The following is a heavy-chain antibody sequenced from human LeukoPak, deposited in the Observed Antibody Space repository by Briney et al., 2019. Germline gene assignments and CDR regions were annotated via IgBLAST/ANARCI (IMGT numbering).Heavy chain of an antibody. Sequence: GGSLRPSCAASGFTFISYRMTWVRQAPGKGLEWVSSISSSSSYIYYADSVKGRFTISRDNAKNSLYLQMNSLRAEDTAVYYCARDLGWPLWGQGTLVTVSS. D-gene: IGHD6-19*01. CDR3: ARDLGWPL. CDR2: ISSSSSYI. CDR1: GFTFISYR. V-gene: IGHV3-21*01. J-gene: IGHJ4*02.